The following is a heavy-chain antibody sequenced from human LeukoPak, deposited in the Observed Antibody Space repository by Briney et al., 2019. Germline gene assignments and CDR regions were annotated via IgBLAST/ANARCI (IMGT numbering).Heavy chain of an antibody. CDR1: GGSFSGYY. Sequence: PSETLSLTCAVYGGSFSGYYWSWIRQHPGKGLEWIGYIYYSESTYYNSSLKSRVTISVDTSKNQFSLKLSSVTAADTAVYYCAREVPDGYADIDIWGQGTMVTASS. J-gene: IGHJ3*02. CDR3: AREVPDGYADIDI. D-gene: IGHD5-24*01. CDR2: IYYSEST. V-gene: IGHV4-31*11.